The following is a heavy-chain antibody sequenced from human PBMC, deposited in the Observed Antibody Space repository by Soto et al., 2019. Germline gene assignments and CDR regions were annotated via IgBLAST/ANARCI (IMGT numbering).Heavy chain of an antibody. J-gene: IGHJ6*03. V-gene: IGHV1-18*01. D-gene: IGHD2-8*02. CDR2: ISAYNGDT. CDR3: ARDGTGGVLGLNKYYYVDV. Sequence: QVRLVQSGAEVKKPGASVKVSCKASGYTFITHGISWVRQAPGQGLEWMGRISAYNGDTKYAQKFQGRVTLTTDKSTATAYMGMRGLRSDDTAVYYCARDGTGGVLGLNKYYYVDVWGEGTTVTVPS. CDR1: GYTFITHG.